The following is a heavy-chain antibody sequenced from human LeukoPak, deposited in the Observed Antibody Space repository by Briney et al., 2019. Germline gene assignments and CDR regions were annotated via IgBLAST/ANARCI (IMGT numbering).Heavy chain of an antibody. Sequence: GASVKVSCKASGHTFTSYDINWVRQATGQGLEWMGWMNPNSGNTGYAQKFQGRVTMTRNTSISTAYMELSSLRSEDTAVYYCARVVTMVRGFDPWGQGTLVTVSS. J-gene: IGHJ5*02. V-gene: IGHV1-8*01. D-gene: IGHD3-10*01. CDR1: GHTFTSYD. CDR3: ARVVTMVRGFDP. CDR2: MNPNSGNT.